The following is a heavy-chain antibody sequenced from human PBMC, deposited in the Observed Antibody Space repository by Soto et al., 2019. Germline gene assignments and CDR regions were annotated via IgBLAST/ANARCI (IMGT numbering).Heavy chain of an antibody. CDR1: GYTFTAYW. CDR2: IYPGDSDT. D-gene: IGHD4-4*01. V-gene: IGHV5-51*01. CDR3: VRRRDGGYYSAFDI. J-gene: IGHJ3*02. Sequence: GESLKISCKASGYTFTAYWIAWVRQMPGKGLEGLGIIYPGDSDTRYSPSFQGQVTISADKSITTAYLQWSSLKASDTAMYYCVRRRDGGYYSAFDIWGHGTMVTVSS.